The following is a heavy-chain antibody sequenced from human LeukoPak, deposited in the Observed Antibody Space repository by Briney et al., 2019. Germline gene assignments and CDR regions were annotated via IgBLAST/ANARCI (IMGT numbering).Heavy chain of an antibody. CDR2: IYYSGST. CDR3: ASLHTVAAAAY. Sequence: SETLSLTCTVSGGSISSSSYYWGWIRQPPGKGLEWIGSIYYSGSTYYNPSLKSRVTISVDTSKNQFSLKLSSVTAADTAVYYCASLHTVAAAAYWGQGTLVTVSS. V-gene: IGHV4-39*01. J-gene: IGHJ4*02. CDR1: GGSISSSSYY. D-gene: IGHD6-13*01.